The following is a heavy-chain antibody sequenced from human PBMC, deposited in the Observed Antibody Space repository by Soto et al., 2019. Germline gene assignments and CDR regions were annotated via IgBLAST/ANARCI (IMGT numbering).Heavy chain of an antibody. CDR2: IIPIFGTA. D-gene: IGHD2-21*02. CDR1: GGTFSRDA. CDR3: ARAIVGGNSMNAFDI. Sequence: QVQLVQSGAEVKKPGSSVKVSCKTSGGTFSRDAISWVRQAPGQGLEWMGGIIPIFGTANYAQKFQGRVTLTADESTSTAYMELSSLRSEDTAVYSCARAIVGGNSMNAFDIWGQGTMVTVSS. V-gene: IGHV1-69*12. J-gene: IGHJ3*02.